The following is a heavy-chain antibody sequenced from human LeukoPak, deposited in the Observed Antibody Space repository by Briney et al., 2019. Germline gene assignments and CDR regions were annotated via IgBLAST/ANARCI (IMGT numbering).Heavy chain of an antibody. Sequence: GESLKISCRVSGYSFTSYWIGWVRQMPGKGLEWMGIIYPGDSESRYSPSFQGQVTISADKSISTAYLQWSGLKASDTAMYYCARYHDSASLDYWGQGTLVTVSS. D-gene: IGHD6-6*01. CDR2: IYPGDSES. J-gene: IGHJ4*02. CDR1: GYSFTSYW. V-gene: IGHV5-51*01. CDR3: ARYHDSASLDY.